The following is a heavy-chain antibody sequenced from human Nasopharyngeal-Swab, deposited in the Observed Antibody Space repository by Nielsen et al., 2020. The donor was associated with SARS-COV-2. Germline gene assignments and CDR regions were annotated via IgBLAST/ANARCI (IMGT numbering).Heavy chain of an antibody. CDR3: ARYIIAARPLYYYYGMDV. Sequence: GGSLGLSCAASGFTFSSYWMSWVRQAPGKGLEWVSSISSSSSYIYYADSVKGRFTISRDNAKNSLYLQMNSLRAEDTAVYYCARYIIAARPLYYYYGMDVWGQGTTVTVSS. D-gene: IGHD6-6*01. CDR1: GFTFSSYW. J-gene: IGHJ6*02. V-gene: IGHV3-21*01. CDR2: ISSSSSYI.